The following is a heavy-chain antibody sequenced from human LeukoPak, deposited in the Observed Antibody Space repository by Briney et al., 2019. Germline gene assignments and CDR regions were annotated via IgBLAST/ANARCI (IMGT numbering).Heavy chain of an antibody. CDR1: GGSISSYY. CDR3: ARHLVGVAPFDP. Sequence: PSETLSLTCTVSGGSISSYYWSWIRQPPGKGLEWIGYIYTSGSTNYNPSLKSRVTISVDTSKNQFSLKLSSVTAADTAVYYSARHLVGVAPFDPWGQGTLVTVSS. D-gene: IGHD3-3*01. CDR2: IYTSGST. J-gene: IGHJ5*02. V-gene: IGHV4-4*09.